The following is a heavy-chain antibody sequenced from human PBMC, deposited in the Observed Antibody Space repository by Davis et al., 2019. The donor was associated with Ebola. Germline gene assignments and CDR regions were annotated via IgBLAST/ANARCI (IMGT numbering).Heavy chain of an antibody. CDR2: IWYDGSRK. Sequence: GESLKISCAASGFNFRSYGMHWVRQAPDKGLEWVAVIWYDGSRKYYGDSVKGRFTISRDNSNNLLYLQMNSLRAEDTAVYYCAKDTAMGGYYYYGMDVWGQGTTVTVSS. V-gene: IGHV3-33*06. CDR3: AKDTAMGGYYYYGMDV. D-gene: IGHD5-18*01. J-gene: IGHJ6*02. CDR1: GFNFRSYG.